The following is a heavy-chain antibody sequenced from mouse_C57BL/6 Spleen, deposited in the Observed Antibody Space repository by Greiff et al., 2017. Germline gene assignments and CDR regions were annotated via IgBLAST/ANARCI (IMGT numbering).Heavy chain of an antibody. CDR3: ARNSKGYFDV. CDR2: INPNNGGT. CDR1: GYTFTDYY. D-gene: IGHD2-5*01. J-gene: IGHJ1*03. Sequence: VQLQQSGPELVKPGASVKISCKASGYTFTDYYMNWVKQSHGKSLEWIGDINPNNGGTSYNQKFKGKATLTVDKSSSTAYMELRSLTSEDSAVYYCARNSKGYFDVWGTGTTVTVSS. V-gene: IGHV1-26*01.